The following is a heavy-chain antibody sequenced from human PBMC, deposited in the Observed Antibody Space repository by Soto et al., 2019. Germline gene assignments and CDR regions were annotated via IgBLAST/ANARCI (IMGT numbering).Heavy chain of an antibody. D-gene: IGHD5-12*01. Sequence: GGSLRLSCAASGFTFSSYWMHWVRQAPGKGLVWVSRINSDGSSTSYADSVKGRFTISRDNAKNTLYLQMNSLRAEDTAVYYCAREWLQQGIDYWGQGTLVTVSS. J-gene: IGHJ4*02. CDR1: GFTFSSYW. CDR2: INSDGSST. CDR3: AREWLQQGIDY. V-gene: IGHV3-74*01.